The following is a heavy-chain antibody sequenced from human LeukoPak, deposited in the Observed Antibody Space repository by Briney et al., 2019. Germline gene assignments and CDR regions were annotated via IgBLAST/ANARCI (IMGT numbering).Heavy chain of an antibody. CDR3: ARVPNWFDP. CDR1: GFTFSSNW. CDR2: INSDGSVT. V-gene: IGHV3-74*01. J-gene: IGHJ5*02. Sequence: GGSLRLSCAPSGFTFSSNWMHWVRQAPGKGLVWVSRINSDGSVTNYADSVKGRFTISRDNAKNTLYLQMNSLRGEDTAVYYCARVPNWFDPWGQGTLVTVPS.